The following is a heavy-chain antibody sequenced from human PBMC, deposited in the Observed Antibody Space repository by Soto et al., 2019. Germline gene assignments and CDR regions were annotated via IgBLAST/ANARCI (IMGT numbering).Heavy chain of an antibody. CDR2: IYYSGTT. Sequence: SETLSLTCTVSGDSITTDDYYWSWIRQPPGKGLEWIGYIYYSGTTYYNPSLKSRAAISVDTSNNQFSLKLTSVTAADTSVYYCARHGGKLGITGTMGNFDYWGQGSLVTVSS. CDR3: ARHGGKLGITGTMGNFDY. J-gene: IGHJ4*02. CDR1: GDSITTDDYY. D-gene: IGHD1-20*01. V-gene: IGHV4-30-4*01.